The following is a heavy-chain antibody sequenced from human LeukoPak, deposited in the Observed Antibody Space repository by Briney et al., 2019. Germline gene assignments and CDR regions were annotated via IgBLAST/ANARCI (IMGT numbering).Heavy chain of an antibody. V-gene: IGHV3-48*04. CDR2: ISSSGSTI. Sequence: PGGSLRLSCVVSGLTSTGYSMTWVRQAPGKGLEWVSYISSSGSTIYYADSVKGRFTISRDNAKNSLYLQMNSLRAEDTAVYYCVWDFDYWGQGTLVTVSS. CDR1: GLTSTGYS. J-gene: IGHJ4*02. CDR3: VWDFDY.